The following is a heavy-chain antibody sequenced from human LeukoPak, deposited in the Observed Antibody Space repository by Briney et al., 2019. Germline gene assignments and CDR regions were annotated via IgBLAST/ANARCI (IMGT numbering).Heavy chain of an antibody. CDR1: GYSFNDYY. V-gene: IGHV1-2*02. CDR3: ARDSGDVLTGYYHF. CDR2: INPNSGRT. J-gene: IGHJ4*02. D-gene: IGHD3-9*01. Sequence: ASVKVSCKTSGYSFNDYYLHWVRQAPVQGLEWMGWINPNSGRTNSAPKFQGRVTSTTDTSITTAYMELTSLISGDTALYYCARDSGDVLTGYYHFWGQGTLVTVSS.